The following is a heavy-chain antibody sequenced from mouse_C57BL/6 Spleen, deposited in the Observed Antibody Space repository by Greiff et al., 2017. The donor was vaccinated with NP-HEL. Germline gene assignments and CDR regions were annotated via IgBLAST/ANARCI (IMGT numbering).Heavy chain of an antibody. CDR2: IYPGSGST. V-gene: IGHV1-55*01. D-gene: IGHD1-1*01. CDR3: ARKGPTVEKGYFDV. CDR1: GYTFTSYW. Sequence: QVQLQQSGAELVKPGASVKMSCKASGYTFTSYWITWVKQRPGQGLEWIGDIYPGSGSTNYNEKFKSKATLTVDTSTNTAYMQLSSLTSEDSAVYYCARKGPTVEKGYFDVWGTGTTVTVSS. J-gene: IGHJ1*03.